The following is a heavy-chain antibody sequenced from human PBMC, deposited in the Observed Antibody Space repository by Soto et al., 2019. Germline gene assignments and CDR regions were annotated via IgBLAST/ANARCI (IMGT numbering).Heavy chain of an antibody. D-gene: IGHD4-17*01. CDR3: ARAGGTTVTGLWHFDS. CDR2: IWYDGTQK. CDR1: GFTFNTYS. J-gene: IGHJ4*02. Sequence: QVQLEESGGGVVQPGRSLRLSCEASGFTFNTYSMHWVRQPPGKGLERLAAIWYDGTQKYYADSVKGRFIISRDNSKKTLYVEMNSLRAEDTAVYYCARAGGTTVTGLWHFDSWGQGTLVTVSS. V-gene: IGHV3-33*01.